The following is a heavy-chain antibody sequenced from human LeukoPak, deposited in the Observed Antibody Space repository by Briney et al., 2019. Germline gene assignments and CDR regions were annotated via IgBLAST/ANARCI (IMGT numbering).Heavy chain of an antibody. Sequence: GGSLRLSCVASAFTFTTYTMKWVRRAPGKGLEWFSSICGANNSTHYADSVKGRFTISRDNAKNSLYLQMNSPRDEDTAVYSCAREAYWGSSGKGFDSWGQGTLVTVSS. J-gene: IGHJ4*02. V-gene: IGHV3-48*02. CDR2: ICGANNST. CDR1: AFTFTTYT. CDR3: AREAYWGSSGKGFDS. D-gene: IGHD7-27*01.